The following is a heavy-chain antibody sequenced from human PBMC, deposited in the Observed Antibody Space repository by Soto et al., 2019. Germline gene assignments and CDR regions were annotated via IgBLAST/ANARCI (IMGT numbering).Heavy chain of an antibody. CDR1: GFSLSTRDVG. V-gene: IGHV2-5*02. J-gene: IGHJ4*02. D-gene: IGHD2-2*01. CDR3: AHCRGGVASF. CDR2: VYWDDSK. Sequence: QITLNESGPTLVKPTQTLTLTCTFSGFSLSTRDVGVGWIRQPPGEALEWLGVVYWDDSKTYSPSLESRLTTPRDTSKNQVGLRRTKMDPVDTATYYCAHCRGGVASFWGQGTLVNVSS.